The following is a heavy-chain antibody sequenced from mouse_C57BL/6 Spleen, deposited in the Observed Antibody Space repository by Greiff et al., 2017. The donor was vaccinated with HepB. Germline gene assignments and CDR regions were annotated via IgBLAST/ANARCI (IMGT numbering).Heavy chain of an antibody. Sequence: EVQRVESGGGLVKPGGSLKLSCAASGFTFSSYTMSWVRQTPEKRLEWVATISGGGGNTYYPDSVKGRFTISRDNAKNTLYLQMSSLRSEDTALYYRARRYYYGSRGYFDVWGTGTTVTVSS. V-gene: IGHV5-9*01. CDR2: ISGGGGNT. J-gene: IGHJ1*03. D-gene: IGHD1-1*01. CDR3: ARRYYYGSRGYFDV. CDR1: GFTFSSYT.